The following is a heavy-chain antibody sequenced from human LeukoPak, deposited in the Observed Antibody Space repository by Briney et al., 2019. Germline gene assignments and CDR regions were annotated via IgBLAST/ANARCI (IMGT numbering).Heavy chain of an antibody. D-gene: IGHD2-2*01. CDR2: INHSGST. CDR3: ARGGLIVVVPAANRNFDY. Sequence: PSETLSLTCAVYGGSFSGYYWRWIRQPPGKGLEWIGEINHSGSTNYNPSLKSRVTISVDTSKNQFSLKLSSVTAADTAVYYCARGGLIVVVPAANRNFDYWGQGTLVTVSS. J-gene: IGHJ4*02. V-gene: IGHV4-34*01. CDR1: GGSFSGYY.